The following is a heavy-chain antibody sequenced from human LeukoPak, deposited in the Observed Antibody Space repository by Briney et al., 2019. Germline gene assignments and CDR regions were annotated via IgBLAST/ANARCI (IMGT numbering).Heavy chain of an antibody. Sequence: GGSLRLSCSASGFTFNTYSMNWVRQAPGKGLEWVSYIGSSGSTVYYADSVKGRFTISRDNAKNSLYLQMNSLRDEDTAVYYCARDTLLYGNSPDAFDIWGQGTMVTVSS. CDR3: ARDTLLYGNSPDAFDI. D-gene: IGHD4-23*01. CDR1: GFTFNTYS. V-gene: IGHV3-48*02. CDR2: IGSSGSTV. J-gene: IGHJ3*02.